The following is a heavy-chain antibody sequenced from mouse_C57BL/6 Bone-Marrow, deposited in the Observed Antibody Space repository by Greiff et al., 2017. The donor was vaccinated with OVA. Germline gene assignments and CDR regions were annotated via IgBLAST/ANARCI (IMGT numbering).Heavy chain of an antibody. D-gene: IGHD2-3*01. CDR2: IDPKSGGT. CDR1: GYTFTSYW. J-gene: IGHJ3*01. CDR3: ARSGGYYWFAY. Sequence: QVQLQQPGAELVKPGASVKLSCKASGYTFTSYWMHWVKQRPGRGLEWIGRIDPKSGGTKYNEKFKSKATLTVDKPSSTAYMQLSSLTSEDSAVYYCARSGGYYWFAYWGQGTLVTVSA. V-gene: IGHV1-72*01.